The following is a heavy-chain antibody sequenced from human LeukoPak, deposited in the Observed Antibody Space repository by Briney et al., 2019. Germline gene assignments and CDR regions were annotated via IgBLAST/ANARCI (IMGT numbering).Heavy chain of an antibody. J-gene: IGHJ5*02. CDR3: ATDNSGNWEQVSAWWFDP. Sequence: ASVKVSCKASGGTFSSYAISWVRQAPGQGLEWMGIINPSGTRTTYAQKFEGRVIISRDQSANSVYMELSNLGSDDTAVYYCATDNSGNWEQVSAWWFDPWGQGTLVTVSS. V-gene: IGHV1-46*01. CDR2: INPSGTRT. D-gene: IGHD1/OR15-1a*01. CDR1: GGTFSSYA.